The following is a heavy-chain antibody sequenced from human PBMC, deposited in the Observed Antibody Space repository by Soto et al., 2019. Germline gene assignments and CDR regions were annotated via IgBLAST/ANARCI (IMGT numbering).Heavy chain of an antibody. CDR2: ISYDGSNK. J-gene: IGHJ4*02. CDR1: GFTFSSYG. V-gene: IGHV3-30*18. CDR3: AKGGDSSGY. Sequence: QVQLVESGGGVVQPGRSLRLSCAASGFTFSSYGMHWVRQAPGKGLEWVAVISYDGSNKYYADSVKGRFTISRDNSKTTLYLQMNSLRAEDTAVYYCAKGGDSSGYWGQGPLVTVSS. D-gene: IGHD3-22*01.